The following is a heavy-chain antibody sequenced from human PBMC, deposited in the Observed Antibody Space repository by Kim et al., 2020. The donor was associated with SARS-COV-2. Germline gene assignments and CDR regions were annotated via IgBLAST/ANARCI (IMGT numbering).Heavy chain of an antibody. V-gene: IGHV1-69*04. CDR2: A. CDR3: ARDRDYGGDPDY. D-gene: IGHD4-17*01. J-gene: IGHJ4*02. Sequence: ADYAQCVQGRRQITADKSTSTAYMELRSLRSEDTAVYYCARDRDYGGDPDYWGQGTLVTVSS.